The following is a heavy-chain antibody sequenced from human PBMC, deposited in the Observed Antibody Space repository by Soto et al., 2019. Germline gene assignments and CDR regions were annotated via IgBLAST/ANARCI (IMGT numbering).Heavy chain of an antibody. CDR3: ARDGPYDFWSGYPSQNYYMDV. J-gene: IGHJ6*03. V-gene: IGHV1-18*01. CDR1: GYTFTSYG. D-gene: IGHD3-3*01. CDR2: ISAYNGNT. Sequence: GASVKVSCKASGYTFTSYGISWVRQAPGQGLEWMGWISAYNGNTNYAQKLQGRVTMTTGTSTSTAYMELRSLRSDDTAVYYCARDGPYDFWSGYPSQNYYMDVWGKGTTVTVSS.